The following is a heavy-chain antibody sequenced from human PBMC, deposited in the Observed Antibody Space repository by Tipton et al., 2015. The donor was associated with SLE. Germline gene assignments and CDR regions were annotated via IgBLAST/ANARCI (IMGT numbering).Heavy chain of an antibody. CDR3: ARESGATDDY. D-gene: IGHD1-26*01. V-gene: IGHV1-18*01. J-gene: IGHJ4*02. CDR2: ISTYNGNT. CDR1: GYTFTTYG. Sequence: QLVQSGVEVKKPGASVRVSCKAPGYTFTTYGISWVRQAPGQGLEWMGWISTYNGNTNYAQKLQGRVTMTSDTSTSTAYMELRSLRSDDTAVYYCARESGATDDYWGQGSLVTVSS.